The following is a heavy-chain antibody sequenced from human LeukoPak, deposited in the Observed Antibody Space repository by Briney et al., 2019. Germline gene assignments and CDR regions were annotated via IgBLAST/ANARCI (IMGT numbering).Heavy chain of an antibody. CDR3: ARGKATGPYFKTYYFDY. J-gene: IGHJ4*02. CDR2: IYHSGST. Sequence: PSETLSLTCAVSGVSISSGNYPWSWIRQSPGKGLEWIGYIYHSGSTNYNPSLKSRVTISVDTSKNQFSLKLSSVTAADTAVYYCARGKATGPYFKTYYFDYWGQGTLVTVSS. V-gene: IGHV4-30-2*06. CDR1: GVSISSGNYP. D-gene: IGHD1-26*01.